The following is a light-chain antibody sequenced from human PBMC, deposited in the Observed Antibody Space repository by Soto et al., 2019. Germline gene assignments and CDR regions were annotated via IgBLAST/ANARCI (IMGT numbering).Light chain of an antibody. V-gene: IGLV2-11*01. CDR3: CSYAGSYSYV. J-gene: IGLJ1*01. Sequence: QSVLTQPRSVSGSPGQSVTISCTGTSSDVGGYNYVSWYQQHPGKAPKLMIYDVSKRPSGVPDRFSGSKSGNTASLTISGLQADDEADYSCCSYAGSYSYVFGTGTKLTVL. CDR1: SSDVGGYNY. CDR2: DVS.